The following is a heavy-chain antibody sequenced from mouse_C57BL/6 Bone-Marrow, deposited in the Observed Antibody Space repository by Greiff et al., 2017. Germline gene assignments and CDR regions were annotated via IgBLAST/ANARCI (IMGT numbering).Heavy chain of an antibody. V-gene: IGHV5-4*03. CDR3: ARAYYGNFAWFAY. D-gene: IGHD2-10*01. J-gene: IGHJ3*01. CDR1: GFTFSSYA. CDR2: ISDGGNYT. Sequence: EVKLMESGGGLVKPGGSLTLSCAASGFTFSSYAMSWVRQTPEKRLEWVATISDGGNYTYYPDNVKGRFTISRDNAKNNLYLQRSHLKSEDTAMYYCARAYYGNFAWFAYWGQGTLVTVSA.